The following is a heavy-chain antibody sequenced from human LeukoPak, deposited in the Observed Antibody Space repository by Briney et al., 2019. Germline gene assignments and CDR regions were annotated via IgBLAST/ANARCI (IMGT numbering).Heavy chain of an antibody. CDR2: IYYSGST. J-gene: IGHJ4*02. D-gene: IGHD4-17*01. V-gene: IGHV4-59*01. CDR3: ARSSYGDPFFDY. CDR1: GGSISSYY. Sequence: PSETLSLTCTVSGGSISSYYWSWIRQPPGKGLEWTGYIYYSGSTNYNPSLKSRVTISVDTSKNQFSLKLSSVTAADTAVYYCARSSYGDPFFDYWGQGTLVTVSS.